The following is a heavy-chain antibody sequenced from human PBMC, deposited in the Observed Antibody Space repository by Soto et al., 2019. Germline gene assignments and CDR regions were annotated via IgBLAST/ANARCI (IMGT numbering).Heavy chain of an antibody. CDR1: GGTFSSYA. CDR3: ARSQGSSTSLEIYYYYYYGMDV. V-gene: IGHV1-69*01. CDR2: IIPISGTA. J-gene: IGHJ6*02. D-gene: IGHD2-2*01. Sequence: QVQLVQSGAEVKKPGSSVKVSCKASGGTFSSYAISWVRQAPGQGLEWMGGIIPISGTANYAQKFQGRGTITADESTSPAYMELSSLRSEDTAVYYCARSQGSSTSLEIYYYYYYGMDVWGQGTTVTVSS.